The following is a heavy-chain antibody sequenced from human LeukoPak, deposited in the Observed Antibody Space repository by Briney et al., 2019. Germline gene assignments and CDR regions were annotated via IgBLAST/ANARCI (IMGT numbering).Heavy chain of an antibody. CDR2: IIPIFVIA. V-gene: IGHV1-69*05. J-gene: IGHJ3*02. CDR3: ARRESGGYDAFDI. CDR1: GGTFISYA. Sequence: ASVKVSCKASGGTFISYAFSWVRQAPGQGLEWMGGIIPIFVIANYAQKFQGRVTITTDESTSTAYMELSSLRSEDTAVYYCARRESGGYDAFDIWGQGTMVTVSS. D-gene: IGHD3-10*01.